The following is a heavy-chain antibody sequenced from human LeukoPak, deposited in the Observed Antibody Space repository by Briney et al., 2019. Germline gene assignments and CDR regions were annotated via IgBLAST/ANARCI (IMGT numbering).Heavy chain of an antibody. CDR3: ARDSRDIVVVPAAYYYYYYMDV. CDR1: GGSISSYY. J-gene: IGHJ6*03. CDR2: IYTSGST. V-gene: IGHV4-4*07. Sequence: SETLSLTCTVSGGSISSYYWSWIRQPAGKGLEWIGRIYTSGSTNYNPSLKGRVTMSVDTSKNQFSLKLSSVTAADTAVYYCARDSRDIVVVPAAYYYYYYMDVWGKGTTVTVSS. D-gene: IGHD2-2*01.